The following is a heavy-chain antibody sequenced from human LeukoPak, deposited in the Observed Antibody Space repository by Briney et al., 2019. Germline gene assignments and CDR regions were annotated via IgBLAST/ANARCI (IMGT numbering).Heavy chain of an antibody. CDR2: IRYDGSIK. CDR3: AREVRGGYYYYMDV. D-gene: IGHD3-10*01. CDR1: GFTFNSHG. J-gene: IGHJ6*03. Sequence: GGSLRLSCAASGFTFNSHGMHWVRQAPGKGLGWVAFIRYDGSIKYYADSVKGRFTISRDNSENTLYLQMNSLRPEDTAVYYCAREVRGGYYYYMDVWGKGTTVTVSS. V-gene: IGHV3-30*02.